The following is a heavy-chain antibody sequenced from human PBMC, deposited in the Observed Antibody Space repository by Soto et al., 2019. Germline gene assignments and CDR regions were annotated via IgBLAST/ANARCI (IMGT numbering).Heavy chain of an antibody. J-gene: IGHJ2*01. CDR1: GGTFSSYA. V-gene: IGHV1-69*01. D-gene: IGHD3-16*01. Sequence: QVQLVQSGAEVKKPGSSVKVSCKASGGTFSSYAISWVRQAPGQGLEWMGGIIPIFGTANYAQKFQGRVTSTADDSTSTAYMELGSLRSEDMAVYYCARDLGPGGSTSSFDLWGRGTLVTVSS. CDR2: IIPIFGTA. CDR3: ARDLGPGGSTSSFDL.